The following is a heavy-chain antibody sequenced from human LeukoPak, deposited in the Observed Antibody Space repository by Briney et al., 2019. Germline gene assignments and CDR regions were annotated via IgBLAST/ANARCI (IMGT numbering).Heavy chain of an antibody. J-gene: IGHJ5*02. Sequence: KSGGSLRLSCAASGFTFSSYSMNWVRQAPGKGLEWVSSISSTSSYIYYADSVKARFTISRDNAKNSLYLQVNSLKAEDTAVYYCARAGSSSWVMTTNWFDPWGQGTLVSVSS. CDR3: ARAGSSSWVMTTNWFDP. CDR2: ISSTSSYI. CDR1: GFTFSSYS. V-gene: IGHV3-21*01. D-gene: IGHD6-13*01.